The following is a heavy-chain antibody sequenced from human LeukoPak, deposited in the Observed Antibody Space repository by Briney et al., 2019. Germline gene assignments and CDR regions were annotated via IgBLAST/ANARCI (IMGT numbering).Heavy chain of an antibody. CDR2: IKSKTDGGTT. Sequence: PGGSLRLSCAASGFTFSNAWMSWVRQAPGKGLEWVGRIKSKTDGGTTDYAAPVKGRFTISRDDSKNTLYLQMNSLKTEDTAVYYCTTEIAGKGGWWGYYYYYMDVWSKGTTVTVSS. D-gene: IGHD2-15*01. CDR1: GFTFSNAW. V-gene: IGHV3-15*01. CDR3: TTEIAGKGGWWGYYYYYMDV. J-gene: IGHJ6*03.